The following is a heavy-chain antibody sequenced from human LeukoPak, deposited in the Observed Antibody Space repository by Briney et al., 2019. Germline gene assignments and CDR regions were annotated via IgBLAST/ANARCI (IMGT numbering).Heavy chain of an antibody. CDR1: GGSFSGYY. CDR3: ARRRWLQHAFDI. J-gene: IGHJ3*02. Sequence: SETLSLTCAVYGGSFSGYYWSWIRQPPGKGLEWIGEINHSGSTNYNPSLKSRVTISVDTSKNQFSLKLSSVTAADMAVYYCARRRWLQHAFDIWGQGTMVTVSS. V-gene: IGHV4-34*01. CDR2: INHSGST. D-gene: IGHD5-24*01.